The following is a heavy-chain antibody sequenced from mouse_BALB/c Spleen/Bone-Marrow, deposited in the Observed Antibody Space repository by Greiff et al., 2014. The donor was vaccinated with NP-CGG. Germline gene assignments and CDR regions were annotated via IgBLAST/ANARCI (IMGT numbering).Heavy chain of an antibody. CDR3: ARSGSSSGYFDY. V-gene: IGHV5-17*02. Sequence: KVVESGGGLVQPGGSRKLSCAASGFTFSSFAMHWVRQAPEKGLEWVAYISSGSSTIYYADTVMGRFTISRDNPKNTLFLQMTSLRSEDTAMYYCARSGSSSGYFDYWGQGTTLTVSS. CDR2: ISSGSSTI. CDR1: GFTFSSFA. D-gene: IGHD1-1*01. J-gene: IGHJ2*01.